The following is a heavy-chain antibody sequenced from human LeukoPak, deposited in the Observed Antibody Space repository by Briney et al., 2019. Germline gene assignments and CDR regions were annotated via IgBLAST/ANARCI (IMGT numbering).Heavy chain of an antibody. CDR3: ARATYYDFWSGYRFDP. Sequence: SETLSLTCTVSGGSISSYYWSWIRQPPGKGLEWIGYIYYSGSTNYNPSLKSRVTISVDTSKNQFSLKLSSVTAADTAVYYCARATYYDFWSGYRFDPWGQGTLVTVSS. V-gene: IGHV4-59*01. J-gene: IGHJ5*02. CDR1: GGSISSYY. D-gene: IGHD3-3*01. CDR2: IYYSGST.